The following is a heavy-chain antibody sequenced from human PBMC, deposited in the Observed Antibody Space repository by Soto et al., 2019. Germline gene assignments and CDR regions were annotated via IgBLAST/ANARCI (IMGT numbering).Heavy chain of an antibody. D-gene: IGHD3-22*01. J-gene: IGHJ5*02. CDR1: GGSISSGDYY. Sequence: PSETLSLTCTVSGGSISSGDYYWSWIRQPPGKGLEWIGYIYYSGSTYYNPSLKSRVTISVDTSKNQFSLKLSSVTAADTAVYYCAREGGYYESSGYPWYNWFDPWGQGTLVTVSS. V-gene: IGHV4-30-4*01. CDR3: AREGGYYESSGYPWYNWFDP. CDR2: IYYSGST.